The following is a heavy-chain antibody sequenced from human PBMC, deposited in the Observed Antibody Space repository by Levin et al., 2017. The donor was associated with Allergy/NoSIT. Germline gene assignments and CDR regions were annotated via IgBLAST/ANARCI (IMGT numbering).Heavy chain of an antibody. CDR3: ARSGIVTTSLGGYYYGMDV. V-gene: IGHV5-51*01. CDR2: IYPGDSDT. D-gene: IGHD5-12*01. CDR1: GSIFSTYW. Sequence: GGSLRLSCKGSGSIFSTYWIGWVRQMPGKGLGWMGVIYPGDSDTRYSPSFQGQVTISADTSINTAYVQWNSLKASDTAMYYCARSGIVTTSLGGYYYGMDVWGQGTTVTVSS. J-gene: IGHJ6*02.